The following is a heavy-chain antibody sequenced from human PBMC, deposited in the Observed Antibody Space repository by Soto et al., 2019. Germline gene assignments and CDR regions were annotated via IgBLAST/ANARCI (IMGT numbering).Heavy chain of an antibody. CDR2: IKSKTDGGTT. CDR1: GFTFSNAW. J-gene: IGHJ6*02. V-gene: IGHV3-15*01. CDR3: TSLYSSSWYYYYYGMDV. D-gene: IGHD6-13*01. Sequence: SLRLSCAASGFTFSNAWMSWVRQAPGKGLEWVGRIKSKTDGGTTDYAAPVKGRFTISRDDSKNTLYLQMNSLKTEDTAVYYCTSLYSSSWYYYYYGMDVWGQGTTVTVS.